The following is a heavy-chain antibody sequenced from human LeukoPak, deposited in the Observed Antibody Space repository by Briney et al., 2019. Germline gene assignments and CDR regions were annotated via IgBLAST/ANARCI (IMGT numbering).Heavy chain of an antibody. CDR2: LYSRGSP. CDR3: ARLQPNSGEWAFDI. V-gene: IGHV4-59*01. D-gene: IGHD1-1*01. J-gene: IGHJ3*02. CDR1: GASISTYY. Sequence: PSETLSLTCTVSGASISTYYWSWVRQSPGKGLEWIGYLYSRGSPNYNPSLKRRVTISVDTSKNLFSLTLTSVTAADTAVYYCARLQPNSGEWAFDIWGQGTLCTVSS.